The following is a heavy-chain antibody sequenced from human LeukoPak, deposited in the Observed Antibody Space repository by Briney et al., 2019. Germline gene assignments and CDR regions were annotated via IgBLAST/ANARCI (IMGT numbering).Heavy chain of an antibody. V-gene: IGHV4-34*01. CDR1: GGSFSGYY. CDR2: INHSGST. Sequence: QPSETLSLTCAVYGGSFSGYYWSWIRQPPGKGLEWIGEINHSGSTNYNPSLKSRVTISVDTSKNQFSLKLSSVTAADTAVYYCARVESGFDPWGQGTLVTVSS. J-gene: IGHJ5*02. CDR3: ARVESGFDP.